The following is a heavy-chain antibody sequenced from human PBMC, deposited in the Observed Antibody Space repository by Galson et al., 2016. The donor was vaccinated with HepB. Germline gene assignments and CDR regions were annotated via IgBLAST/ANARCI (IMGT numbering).Heavy chain of an antibody. CDR2: ISTSGGSS. CDR3: AKGADIYFDFWSGRDTMDH. V-gene: IGHV3-23*01. CDR1: GFTFSNYA. J-gene: IGHJ4*02. Sequence: SLRLSCAASGFTFSNYAMQWVRQAPGKGLEWISAISTSGGSSNYADSVKGRSTISRDNSKNTLYLQLNSLRAEDTAVYYCAKGADIYFDFWSGRDTMDHWGQGTLVTTSS. D-gene: IGHD3-3*01.